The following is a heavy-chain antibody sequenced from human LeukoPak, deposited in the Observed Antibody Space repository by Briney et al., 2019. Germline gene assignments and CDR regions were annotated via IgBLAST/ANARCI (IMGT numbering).Heavy chain of an antibody. CDR3: ARDEGPWASSSSGIDY. D-gene: IGHD6-6*01. CDR2: ISSNGGST. J-gene: IGHJ4*02. V-gene: IGHV3-64*01. CDR1: GFTFSSYA. Sequence: GGSLRLSCAASGFTFSSYAMHWVRQAPGKGLEYVSGISSNGGSTYYANSMTGRFTISRDNSKNTLYLQMGSLRTEDMAVYYCARDEGPWASSSSGIDYWGQGTLVTVSS.